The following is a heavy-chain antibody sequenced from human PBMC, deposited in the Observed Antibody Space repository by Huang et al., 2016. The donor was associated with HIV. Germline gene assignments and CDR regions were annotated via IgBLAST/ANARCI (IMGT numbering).Heavy chain of an antibody. Sequence: VQLVQSGAAEKKPGASVKVSCKESGNTFRSNYIHWVRQAPGLGFEWVVIINPGDNSKTCAPKFRGRLTMTRDTSTITVYMELNSLTSPDTAVYYCARSGGAYTDNWLDHWGQGTLVTVSS. V-gene: IGHV1-46*01. CDR3: ARSGGAYTDNWLDH. J-gene: IGHJ5*02. CDR2: INPGDNSK. D-gene: IGHD3-16*01. CDR1: GNTFRSNY.